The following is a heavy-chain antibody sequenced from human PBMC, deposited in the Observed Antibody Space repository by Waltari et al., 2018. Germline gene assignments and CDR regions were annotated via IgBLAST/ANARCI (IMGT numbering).Heavy chain of an antibody. Sequence: QVQLQESGPGLVKPSETLSLTCAVSGYSISSGYYWGWIRQPPGKGLEWIGSIYHSGSTYDNPSLKSRVTISVDTSKNQFSLKLSSVTAADTAVYYCARHSIVVVSCDYWGQGTLVTVSS. CDR3: ARHSIVVVSCDY. CDR2: IYHSGST. CDR1: GYSISSGYY. V-gene: IGHV4-38-2*01. J-gene: IGHJ4*02. D-gene: IGHD2-2*01.